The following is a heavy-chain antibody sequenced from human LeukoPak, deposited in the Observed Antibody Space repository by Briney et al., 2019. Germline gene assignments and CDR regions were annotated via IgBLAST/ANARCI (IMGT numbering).Heavy chain of an antibody. CDR2: INSDGSSA. Sequence: GGSLRLFCAASGFTFSSYWMHWVRQVPGKGLVWVSRINSDGSSASYADSVKGRFTISRDNAKNTLYLQMNSLTVEDTAVYYCARTKDYYDSSGCFDYWGQGTLVTVSS. D-gene: IGHD3-22*01. CDR1: GFTFSSYW. V-gene: IGHV3-74*01. J-gene: IGHJ4*02. CDR3: ARTKDYYDSSGCFDY.